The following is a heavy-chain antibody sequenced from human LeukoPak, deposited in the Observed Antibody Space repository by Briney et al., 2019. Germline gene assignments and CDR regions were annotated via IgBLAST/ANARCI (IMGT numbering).Heavy chain of an antibody. D-gene: IGHD3-16*01. J-gene: IGHJ4*02. CDR1: GFTFSNAW. CDR3: TTDGGVDDYFDY. Sequence: PGGSLRLSCAASGFTFSNAWMSWVRQAPGKGLEWVGRILGKTDGGTTDYAAPVKGRFIISRDDSTNTLYLQMNSLKTEDTAVYYCTTDGGVDDYFDYWGQGTLVTVSS. V-gene: IGHV3-15*01. CDR2: ILGKTDGGTT.